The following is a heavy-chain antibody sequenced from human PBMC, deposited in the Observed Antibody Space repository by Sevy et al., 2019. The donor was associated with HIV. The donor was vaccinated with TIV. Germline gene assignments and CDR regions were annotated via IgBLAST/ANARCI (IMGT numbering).Heavy chain of an antibody. CDR1: GGSFSGYY. Sequence: SETLSLTCAVYGGSFSGYYWSWIRQPPGKGLEWTGEINHSGSTNYNPSLKSRVTISVDTSKNQFSLKLSSVTAADTAVYYCARLEIAAAGNNWFDPWGQGTLVTVSS. CDR3: ARLEIAAAGNNWFDP. J-gene: IGHJ5*02. CDR2: INHSGST. V-gene: IGHV4-34*01. D-gene: IGHD6-13*01.